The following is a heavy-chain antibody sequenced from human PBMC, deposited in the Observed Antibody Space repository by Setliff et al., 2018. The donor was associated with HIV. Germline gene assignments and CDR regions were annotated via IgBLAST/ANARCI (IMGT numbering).Heavy chain of an antibody. Sequence: SETLSLTCSVSPYSISSGYYWGWLRQPPGQGLEWIGCLYYGGNTYYNPSLKSRVAMSIDTSKTEVSLRLTSVTAADTAIYYCARDPWLLGASAGGDNWLDPWCQGTLVTVSS. CDR3: ARDPWLLGASAGGDNWLDP. V-gene: IGHV4-38-2*02. D-gene: IGHD1-26*01. CDR1: PYSISSGYY. J-gene: IGHJ5*02. CDR2: LYYGGNT.